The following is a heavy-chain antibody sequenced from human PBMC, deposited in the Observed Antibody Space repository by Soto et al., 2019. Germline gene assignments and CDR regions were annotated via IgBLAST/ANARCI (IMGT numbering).Heavy chain of an antibody. CDR2: MNPNSGNT. CDR3: ARLSGCSGGSCTIGDLDY. CDR1: GYTFASYD. D-gene: IGHD2-15*01. J-gene: IGHJ4*02. V-gene: IGHV1-8*01. Sequence: ASVKVSCKASGYTFASYDSNWVRQATGQGLEWMGWMNPNSGNTGYAQKFQGRVTMTRNTSISTAYMELSSLRSEDTAVYYCARLSGCSGGSCTIGDLDYWGQGTLVTVSS.